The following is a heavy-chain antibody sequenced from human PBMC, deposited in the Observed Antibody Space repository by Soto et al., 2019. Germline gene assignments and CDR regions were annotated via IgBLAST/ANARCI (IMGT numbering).Heavy chain of an antibody. CDR2: TIPIFGTA. D-gene: IGHD3-3*01. CDR1: GGTFSSYA. J-gene: IGHJ4*02. V-gene: IGHV1-69*01. Sequence: QVQLVQSGAEVKKPGSSVKVSCKASGGTFSSYAISWVRQAPGQGLEWMGGTIPIFGTANYAKKFQGRVTITADESTSTAYMELSSLRSEDTAVYYCARARTPLRFLEWAVDYWGQGTLVTVSS. CDR3: ARARTPLRFLEWAVDY.